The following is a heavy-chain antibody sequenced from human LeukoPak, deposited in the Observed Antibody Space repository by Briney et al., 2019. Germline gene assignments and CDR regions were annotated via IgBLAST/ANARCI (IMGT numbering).Heavy chain of an antibody. D-gene: IGHD6-6*01. CDR1: EFTFSGYS. CDR3: ARVKARGYLDY. CDR2: ISSSGSYI. J-gene: IGHJ4*02. Sequence: PGGSLRLSCVVSEFTFSGYSMNWVRQAPGKGLEWVASISSSGSYIYYTDSLKGRFTISRDNAKNSLYLQMNSLRAEDTAVYYCARVKARGYLDYWGQGTLVTVSS. V-gene: IGHV3-21*01.